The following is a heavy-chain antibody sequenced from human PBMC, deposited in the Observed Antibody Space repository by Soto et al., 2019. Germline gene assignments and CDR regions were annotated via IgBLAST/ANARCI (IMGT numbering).Heavy chain of an antibody. D-gene: IGHD3-16*01. Sequence: ASVKVSCKASGDTFSSYSISWVRQAPGQGLEWMGRIIPMVGIPNYAQKFQGRVTFSADKSTSTAYMVLNSLISDDTAVYYCATDGGSTSSSAYNYFMDVWGKGTPVTVSS. J-gene: IGHJ6*03. CDR1: GDTFSSYS. CDR2: IIPMVGIP. CDR3: ATDGGSTSSSAYNYFMDV. V-gene: IGHV1-69*02.